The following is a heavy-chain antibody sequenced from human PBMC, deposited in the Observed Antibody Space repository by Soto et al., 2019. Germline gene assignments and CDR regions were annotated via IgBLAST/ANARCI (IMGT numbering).Heavy chain of an antibody. Sequence: QLQLQESGPGLVKPSETLSLTCTISGGSISTTNYYWGWIHQPPGKGLEWIGTIYDSGSTYYNPSLKSRVTISVDTSKNQFSLKLSSVTAADTAVYYCARRGDSDWYFDLWGRGTLVTVSS. CDR3: ARRGDSDWYFDL. J-gene: IGHJ2*01. D-gene: IGHD2-21*02. CDR1: GGSISTTNYY. V-gene: IGHV4-39*01. CDR2: IYDSGST.